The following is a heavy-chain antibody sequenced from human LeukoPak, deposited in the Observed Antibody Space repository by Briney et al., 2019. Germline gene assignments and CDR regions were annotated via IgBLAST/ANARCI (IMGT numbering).Heavy chain of an antibody. Sequence: GGSLRLSCEASGFPFTTYSMTWVRQAPGKGLEWVSIISSGSSAIFSADALKGRFTISRDDAKNLLYLDMNSLRAEDTAVYYCARGHTAVTRHFDSWGQGTLVTVSS. D-gene: IGHD4-17*01. CDR1: GFPFTTYS. CDR2: ISSGSSAI. V-gene: IGHV3-21*01. J-gene: IGHJ4*02. CDR3: ARGHTAVTRHFDS.